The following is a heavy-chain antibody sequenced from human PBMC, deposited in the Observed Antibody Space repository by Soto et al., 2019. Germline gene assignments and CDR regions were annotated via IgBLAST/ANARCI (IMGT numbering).Heavy chain of an antibody. D-gene: IGHD4-17*01. Sequence: EVQLLESGGGLVQPGGSLRLSCAASGFTFSSYAMSWVRQAPGKGLEWVSAISGSGGSTYYADSVKGRFTISRDNSKNTLYLQMNSLRADDTAVYYCAKGRAYGDYELYFDYWGQGTLVTVSS. CDR1: GFTFSSYA. J-gene: IGHJ4*02. CDR2: ISGSGGST. V-gene: IGHV3-23*01. CDR3: AKGRAYGDYELYFDY.